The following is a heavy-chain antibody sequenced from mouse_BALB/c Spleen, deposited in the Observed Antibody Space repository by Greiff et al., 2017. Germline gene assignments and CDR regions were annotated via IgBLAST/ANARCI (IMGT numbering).Heavy chain of an antibody. D-gene: IGHD1-1*01. J-gene: IGHJ3*01. CDR2: ISSGGGST. Sequence: EVQGVESGGGLVKPGGSLKLSCAASGFAFSSYDMSWVRQTPEKRLQWVAYISSGGGSTYYPDTVKGRFTISRDNAKNTRYLQMSSLKSEDTAMYYCAREDYYGSSYAWFAYWGQGTLVTVSA. CDR1: GFAFSSYD. V-gene: IGHV5-12-1*01. CDR3: AREDYYGSSYAWFAY.